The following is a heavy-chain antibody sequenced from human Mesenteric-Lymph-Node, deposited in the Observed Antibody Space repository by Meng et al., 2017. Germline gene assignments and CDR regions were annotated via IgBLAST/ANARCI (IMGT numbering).Heavy chain of an antibody. J-gene: IGHJ6*02. Sequence: GGSLRLSCAASGFTFSSYGMHWVRQAPGKGLEWVAVIWYDGSNKYYADSVKGRFTISRDNSKNTLYLQMNSLRAEDTAVYYCARALYRGSYYVYGMDVWGQGTTVTVSS. V-gene: IGHV3-33*01. CDR3: ARALYRGSYYVYGMDV. CDR2: IWYDGSNK. CDR1: GFTFSSYG. D-gene: IGHD1-26*01.